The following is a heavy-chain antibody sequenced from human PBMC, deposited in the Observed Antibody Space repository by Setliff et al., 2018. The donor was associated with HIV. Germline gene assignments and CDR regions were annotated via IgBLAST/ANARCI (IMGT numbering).Heavy chain of an antibody. Sequence: SETLSLTCAVSGGSFSAYYWTWIRQSPHKGLEWVGEIDHTGSAYYNPSLTSRVTISVDTSKNRFSLELSSVTAADTALYYCARGPRVSAAVVETPSAYWGQGTRVTVSS. D-gene: IGHD6-19*01. J-gene: IGHJ4*02. CDR3: ARGPRVSAAVVETPSAY. V-gene: IGHV4-34*01. CDR2: IDHTGSA. CDR1: GGSFSAYY.